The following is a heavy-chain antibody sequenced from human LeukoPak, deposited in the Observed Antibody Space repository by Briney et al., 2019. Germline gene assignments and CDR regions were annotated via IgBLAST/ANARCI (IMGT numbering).Heavy chain of an antibody. CDR2: ISSTSSYI. V-gene: IGHV3-21*01. CDR3: AQQGDCTNGECYPHYFAY. CDR1: GFTFSTYS. D-gene: IGHD2-8*01. Sequence: PGGSLRLSCAASGFTFSTYSMNWVRQAPGKGLEWVSSISSTSSYIYYADSMKGRFTISRDNTKNSLYLQMNSLRAEDTAVYYCAQQGDCTNGECYPHYFAYWGQGSLVTVSS. J-gene: IGHJ4*02.